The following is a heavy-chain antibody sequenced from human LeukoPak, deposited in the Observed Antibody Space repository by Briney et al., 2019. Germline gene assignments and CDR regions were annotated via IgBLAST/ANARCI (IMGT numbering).Heavy chain of an antibody. D-gene: IGHD3-22*01. CDR2: IYYSGST. Sequence: SETLSLTCTVSGCSISSYYWSWIRQPPGKGLEWIGYIYYSGSTNYNPSLKSRVTISVDTSKNQFSLKLSSVTAADTAVYYCARFSYYYDSSGYFHWGQGTLVTVSS. CDR1: GCSISSYY. CDR3: ARFSYYYDSSGYFH. V-gene: IGHV4-59*08. J-gene: IGHJ4*02.